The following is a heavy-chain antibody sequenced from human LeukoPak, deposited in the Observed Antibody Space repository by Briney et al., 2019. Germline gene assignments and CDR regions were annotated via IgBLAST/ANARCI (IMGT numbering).Heavy chain of an antibody. V-gene: IGHV1-46*01. CDR1: GYTFTSYY. Sequence: ASVKVSCKASGYTFTSYYMHWVRQAPGQGLEWMGIINPSDGSTNYAQNFQGRVTTTRDTSSSTVYMELSSLRSEDTAVYYCARGGGSSSYYYYYYMDVWGKGTTVTVSS. J-gene: IGHJ6*03. CDR2: INPSDGST. CDR3: ARGGGSSSYYYYYYMDV. D-gene: IGHD6-6*01.